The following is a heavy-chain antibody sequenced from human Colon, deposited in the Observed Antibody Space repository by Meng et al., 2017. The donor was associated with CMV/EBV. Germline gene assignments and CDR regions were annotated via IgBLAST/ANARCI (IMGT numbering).Heavy chain of an antibody. Sequence: QVQRVAAGGALVKPGGGLRLSCAASGFTFSDYYMSWIRQAPGKGPEWVSYISGSSTDIKYVDSVKGRFTISRDNAKNSLYLQMNSLRADDTAVYYCSRDPRTLDYWGQGTLVTVSS. J-gene: IGHJ4*02. V-gene: IGHV3-11*05. CDR2: ISGSSTDI. CDR3: SRDPRTLDY. CDR1: GFTFSDYY.